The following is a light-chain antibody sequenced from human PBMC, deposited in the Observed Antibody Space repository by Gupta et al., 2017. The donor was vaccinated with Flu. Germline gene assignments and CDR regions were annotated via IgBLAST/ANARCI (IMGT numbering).Light chain of an antibody. CDR3: QQSYSSTWT. J-gene: IGKJ1*01. Sequence: DSQMSQSPYSLSASVGGRVTIPCRASESISSYLNWYQQKPGKAPKLLIYAVSSLKSGVPAKFSGSGSGTDFTLTISSLQPEDVATYYCQQSYSSTWTFGQGTKVEIK. CDR1: ESISSY. V-gene: IGKV1-39*01. CDR2: AVS.